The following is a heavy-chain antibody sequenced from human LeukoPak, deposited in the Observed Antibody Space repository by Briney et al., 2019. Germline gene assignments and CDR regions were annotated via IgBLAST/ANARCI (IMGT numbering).Heavy chain of an antibody. V-gene: IGHV1-46*01. Sequence: ASVKVSCKASGYTFTTYYMHWVRQAPGQGLVWMGLINPSGGGTRYAQKFQGRVTMTRDTSTSTVYMELSSLRSEDTAVYYCARNPLSLRGVDSWGQGTLVTVSS. CDR2: INPSGGGT. D-gene: IGHD3-16*01. CDR3: ARNPLSLRGVDS. J-gene: IGHJ4*02. CDR1: GYTFTTYY.